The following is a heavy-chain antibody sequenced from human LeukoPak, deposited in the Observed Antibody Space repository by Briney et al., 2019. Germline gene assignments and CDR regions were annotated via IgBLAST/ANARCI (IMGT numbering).Heavy chain of an antibody. CDR2: IKQDGSEK. CDR3: ARFIAAPYYFDY. CDR1: GFTFSSYW. D-gene: IGHD6-13*01. J-gene: IGHJ4*02. Sequence: GGSLRLSCAASGFTFSSYWMRWVRQAPGKGLELVANIKQDGSEKYYVDSVKGRFTISRDNAKNSLYLQMNSLRAEDTAVYYCARFIAAPYYFDYWGRGTLVTVSS. V-gene: IGHV3-7*01.